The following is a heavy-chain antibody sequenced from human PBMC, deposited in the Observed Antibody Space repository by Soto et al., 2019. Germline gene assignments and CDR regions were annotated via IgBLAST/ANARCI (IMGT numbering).Heavy chain of an antibody. Sequence: GGSLRLSCAASGFTFSDYYMSWIRQAPGKGLEWVSYISSSGSTIYYADSVKGRFTISRDNAKNSLYLQMNSLRAEDTAVYYCARELTPGYCSGGSCYSNWFDPWGQGTLVTVSS. CDR3: ARELTPGYCSGGSCYSNWFDP. CDR1: GFTFSDYY. J-gene: IGHJ5*02. V-gene: IGHV3-11*01. D-gene: IGHD2-15*01. CDR2: ISSSGSTI.